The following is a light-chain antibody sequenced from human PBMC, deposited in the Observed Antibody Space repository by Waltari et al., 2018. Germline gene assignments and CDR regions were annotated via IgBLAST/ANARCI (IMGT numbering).Light chain of an antibody. CDR3: AAWDDSLSVWV. V-gene: IGLV1-47*01. CDR1: RSNIGHTY. J-gene: IGLJ3*02. CDR2: RIY. Sequence: QSVLTQPPSASGTPGQRVTTSCSGCRSNIGHTYVCCYQQFPGTAPKLLTYRIYQRPSGVHDRFSGSTSGTSASLAISGLRCEDEADYYCAAWDDSLSVWVFGGGTKLTVL.